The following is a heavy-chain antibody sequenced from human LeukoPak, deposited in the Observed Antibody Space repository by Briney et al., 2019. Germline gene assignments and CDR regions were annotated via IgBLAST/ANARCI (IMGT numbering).Heavy chain of an antibody. CDR3: AADPDTTMAFDC. V-gene: IGHV1-58*02. CDR2: IVGDSTDT. CDR1: GFTFTSSS. D-gene: IGHD5-18*01. J-gene: IGHJ4*02. Sequence: SVKVSCKASGFTFTSSSIQWIRQARGQRLEWIGWIVGDSTDTYYAQRFQERVTIAGDMSTSTAYLELSSLRSEDTAVYYCAADPDTTMAFDCWGQGTLVTVSS.